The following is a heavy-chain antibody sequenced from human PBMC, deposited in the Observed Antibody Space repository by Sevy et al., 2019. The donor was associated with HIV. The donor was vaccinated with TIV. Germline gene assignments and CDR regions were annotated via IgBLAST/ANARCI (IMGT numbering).Heavy chain of an antibody. CDR3: AKAGGGWNYFDY. Sequence: GGALRLSCAVSGFAFNNYAMTWVRQTPGKGLEWVSTFDNSGNNTYNADPVKGRFTISSDNSKNTLYLQMASLRAEDTAIYYCAKAGGGWNYFDYWGQGTLVTVSS. J-gene: IGHJ4*02. D-gene: IGHD6-19*01. V-gene: IGHV3-23*05. CDR2: FDNSGNNT. CDR1: GFAFNNYA.